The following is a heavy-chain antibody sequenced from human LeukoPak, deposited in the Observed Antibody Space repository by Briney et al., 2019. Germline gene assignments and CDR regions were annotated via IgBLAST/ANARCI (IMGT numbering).Heavy chain of an antibody. CDR2: IIPIFGTA. J-gene: IGHJ4*02. CDR3: ARDGCSGGSCYSEGYYFDY. V-gene: IGHV1-69*13. CDR1: GGTFSSYA. Sequence: SAKVSCKASGGTFSSYAISWVRQAPGQGLEWMGGIIPIFGTANYAQKFQGRVTITADESTSTAYMELSSLRSEDTAVYYCARDGCSGGSCYSEGYYFDYWGQGTLVTVSS. D-gene: IGHD2-15*01.